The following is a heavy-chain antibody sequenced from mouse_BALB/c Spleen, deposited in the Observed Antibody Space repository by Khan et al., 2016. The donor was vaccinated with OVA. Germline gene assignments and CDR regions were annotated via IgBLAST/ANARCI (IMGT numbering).Heavy chain of an antibody. D-gene: IGHD1-1*02. Sequence: VQLQESGPGLVQPSQSLSITCTVSGFSLTNYGVHWVRQSPGKGLEWLGVIWNGGIKDYNETLISRLSISKDISKSQVFFKMNSLQANDTAIYYCAKNRNGYFDYWGQGTTLTVSS. CDR2: IWNGGIK. J-gene: IGHJ2*01. V-gene: IGHV2-2*02. CDR1: GFSLTNYG. CDR3: AKNRNGYFDY.